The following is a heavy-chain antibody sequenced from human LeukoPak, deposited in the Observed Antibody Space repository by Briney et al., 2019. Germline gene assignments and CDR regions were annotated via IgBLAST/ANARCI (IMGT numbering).Heavy chain of an antibody. D-gene: IGHD3-3*01. CDR1: GFTFSSYS. CDR2: IKQDGSEK. CDR3: ARWATSFDL. J-gene: IGHJ4*02. Sequence: PGGSLRLSCAASGFTFSSYSMNWVRQAPGKGLAWVANIKQDGSEKYYVDSVTGRFTISRDNAKNSLFLQMNSLRAEDTAVYYCARWATSFDLWGQGTLVTVSS. V-gene: IGHV3-7*01.